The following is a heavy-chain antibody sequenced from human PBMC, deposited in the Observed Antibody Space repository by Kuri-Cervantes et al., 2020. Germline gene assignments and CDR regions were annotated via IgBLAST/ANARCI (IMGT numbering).Heavy chain of an antibody. J-gene: IGHJ6*02. D-gene: IGHD4-17*01. CDR3: ARAYGDDTVKYYYYYGMDV. CDR2: ISAYNGNT. CDR1: GGTFSSYA. Sequence: SVKVSCKASGGTFSSYAISWVRQAPGQGLEWMGWISAYNGNTNYAQKFQGRVTITADKSTSTAYMELSSLRSEDTTVYYCARAYGDDTVKYYYYYGMDVWGQGTTVTVSS. V-gene: IGHV1-69*10.